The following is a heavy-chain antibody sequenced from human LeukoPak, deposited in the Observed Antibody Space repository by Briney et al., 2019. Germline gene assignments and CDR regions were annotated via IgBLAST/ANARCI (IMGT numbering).Heavy chain of an antibody. Sequence: SVTVSCTASGGTFISYAISWVRQAPGQGLEWMGGIIPIFGTANYAQKFQGRVTITADESTSTAYMELSSLRSEDTAVYYCARAPYGDYGIYYFDYWGQGTLVTVSS. CDR2: IIPIFGTA. D-gene: IGHD4-17*01. CDR1: GGTFISYA. V-gene: IGHV1-69*13. CDR3: ARAPYGDYGIYYFDY. J-gene: IGHJ4*02.